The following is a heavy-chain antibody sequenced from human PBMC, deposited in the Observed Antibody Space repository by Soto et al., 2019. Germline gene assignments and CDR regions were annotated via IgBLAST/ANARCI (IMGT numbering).Heavy chain of an antibody. Sequence: QVQLVESGGGVVQPGRSLRLSCAAYGFTFSSYGMHWVRQAPGKGLEWVAVIWYDGSNKYYADSVKGRFTISRDNSKNTLYLQMNSLRAEDTAVYYCARDDYGGLVDYWGQGTLVTVSS. J-gene: IGHJ4*02. CDR1: GFTFSSYG. CDR2: IWYDGSNK. D-gene: IGHD4-17*01. CDR3: ARDDYGGLVDY. V-gene: IGHV3-33*01.